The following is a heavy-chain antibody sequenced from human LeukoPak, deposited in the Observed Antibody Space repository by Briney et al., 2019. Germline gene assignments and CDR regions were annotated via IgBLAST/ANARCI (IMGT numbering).Heavy chain of an antibody. CDR1: GFTFDDYA. Sequence: PGGSLRLSCAASGFTFDDYAMHWVRQAQEKGLEWVSGISWNSDNIGYADSVKGRFTISRDNAKNSLYLQMNSLRAEDTAVYYCAELSITMIGGVWGKGTTVTISS. D-gene: IGHD3-10*02. J-gene: IGHJ6*04. V-gene: IGHV3-9*01. CDR2: ISWNSDNI. CDR3: AELSITMIGGV.